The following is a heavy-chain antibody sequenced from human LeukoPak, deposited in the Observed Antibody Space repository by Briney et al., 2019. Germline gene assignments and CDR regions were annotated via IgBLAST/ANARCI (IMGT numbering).Heavy chain of an antibody. D-gene: IGHD2-15*01. V-gene: IGHV3-11*04. J-gene: IGHJ5*02. CDR2: ISSSGSTI. Sequence: GGSLRLSCAASGFTFSDYYMSWIRQAPGKGLEWVSYISSSGSTIYYADSVKGRFTISRDNAKNSLYLQMNSLRAEDTAVYYCARPPPRSPGAWFDPWGQGTLVTVSS. CDR3: ARPPPRSPGAWFDP. CDR1: GFTFSDYY.